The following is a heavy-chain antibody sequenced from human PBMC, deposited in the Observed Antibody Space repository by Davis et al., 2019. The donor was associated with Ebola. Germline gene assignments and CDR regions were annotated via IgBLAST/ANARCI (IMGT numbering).Heavy chain of an antibody. Sequence: ASVKVSCKASGYTFTSYAMHWVRQAPGQRLEWMGWINAGNGNTKYSQKFQGRVTMTRDTSTSTVYMELNSLRSEDTAVYYCAREGYYYDSSGYYPRYWGQGTLVTVSS. J-gene: IGHJ4*02. CDR3: AREGYYYDSSGYYPRY. CDR1: GYTFTSYA. V-gene: IGHV1-3*01. D-gene: IGHD3-22*01. CDR2: INAGNGNT.